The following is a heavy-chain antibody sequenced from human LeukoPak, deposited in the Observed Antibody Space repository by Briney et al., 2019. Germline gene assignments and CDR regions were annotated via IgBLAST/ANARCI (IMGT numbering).Heavy chain of an antibody. CDR1: GGSFSGYY. CDR2: INHTGST. CDR3: ARGPRGYSYGVEVYYFDY. J-gene: IGHJ4*02. V-gene: IGHV4-34*01. Sequence: KPSETLSLTCAVYGGSFSGYYWSWIRQPPGKGLEWSGEINHTGSTNYNPSLKSRVTISVDTSKNQFSLKLSSVTAADTAVYYCARGPRGYSYGVEVYYFDYWGQGTLVTVS. D-gene: IGHD5-18*01.